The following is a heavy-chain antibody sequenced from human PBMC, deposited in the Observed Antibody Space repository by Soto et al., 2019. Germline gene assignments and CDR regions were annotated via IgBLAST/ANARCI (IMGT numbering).Heavy chain of an antibody. CDR2: IIPILGIA. Sequence: GASVKVSCKASGGTFSSYTISWVRQAPGQGLEWMGRIIPILGIANCAQKFQGRVTITADKSTSTAYMELSSLRSEDTAVYYCATLLSTDYGDPGHVFDIWGKGTMVTVSS. V-gene: IGHV1-69*02. J-gene: IGHJ3*02. CDR1: GGTFSSYT. D-gene: IGHD4-17*01. CDR3: ATLLSTDYGDPGHVFDI.